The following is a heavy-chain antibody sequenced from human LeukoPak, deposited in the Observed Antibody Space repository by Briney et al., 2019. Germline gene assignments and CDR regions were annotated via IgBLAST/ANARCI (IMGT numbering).Heavy chain of an antibody. CDR3: ANHLACGSTSCPSFDD. CDR2: ISSNSNNI. CDR1: GFTFTNYT. Sequence: GGSLRLSCVASGFTFTNYTMNWVRQAPGKGLEWVSSISSNSNNIHYVGSLKGRFTVSRDNAKNSLYLQMNSLRADDTAVYYCANHLACGSTSCPSFDDWGQGTLVTVSS. V-gene: IGHV3-21*01. J-gene: IGHJ4*02. D-gene: IGHD2-2*01.